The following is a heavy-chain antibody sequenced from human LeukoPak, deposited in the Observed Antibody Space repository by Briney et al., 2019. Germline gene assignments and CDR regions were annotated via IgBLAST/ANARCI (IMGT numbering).Heavy chain of an antibody. CDR3: ARDASKGALDY. J-gene: IGHJ4*02. CDR2: IYHSGST. D-gene: IGHD3-16*01. CDR1: GYSISSGYY. Sequence: PSETLSLTCAVSGYSISSGYYWGWLRQPPGKGLEWIGSIYHSGSTYYNPSLKSRVTISVDTSKNQFSLKLSSVTAADTAVYYCARDASKGALDYWGQGTLVTVSS. V-gene: IGHV4-38-2*02.